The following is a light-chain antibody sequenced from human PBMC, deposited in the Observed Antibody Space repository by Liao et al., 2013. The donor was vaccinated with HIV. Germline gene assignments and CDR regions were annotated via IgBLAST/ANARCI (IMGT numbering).Light chain of an antibody. J-gene: IGLJ2*01. V-gene: IGLV3-1*01. Sequence: SYELTQPPSVSVSPGQTANITCSGGDWVDKRASWYQQRPGQPPVLIIYDHSKRPSGIPERFSGSTSGNTATLTINRVEAGDEADYYCQVWDSTSDHRVFGGGTKLTVV. CDR2: DHS. CDR3: QVWDSTSDHRV. CDR1: DWVDKR.